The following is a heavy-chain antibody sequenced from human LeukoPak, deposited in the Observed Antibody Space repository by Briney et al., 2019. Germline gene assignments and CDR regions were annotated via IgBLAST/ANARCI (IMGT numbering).Heavy chain of an antibody. CDR1: GYTFTSYG. CDR2: INPNSGRT. V-gene: IGHV1-2*02. J-gene: IGHJ5*02. Sequence: GASVNVSCKASGYTFTSYGISWVRQAPGQGLEWMGWINPNSGRTNYAQNFQGRVTMTRDPSISTAYMELNSLTSNDTAVYYCARTREYSSSWYFPPFDPWGQGTLVTVSS. D-gene: IGHD6-13*01. CDR3: ARTREYSSSWYFPPFDP.